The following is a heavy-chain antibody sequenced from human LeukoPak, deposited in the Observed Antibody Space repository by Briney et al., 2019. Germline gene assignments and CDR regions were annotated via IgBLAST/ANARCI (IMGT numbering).Heavy chain of an antibody. Sequence: SVKVSCKASGGTFITYAISWVRQAPGQGLEWMGRIIPTLGMTNYAQKFEGRATITADKSTSTAYMDLSSLRSEDTAVYYCAGDKQDEYGASRSDYWGQGTLVTVSS. CDR1: GGTFITYA. V-gene: IGHV1-69*04. D-gene: IGHD4-17*01. CDR2: IIPTLGMT. J-gene: IGHJ4*02. CDR3: AGDKQDEYGASRSDY.